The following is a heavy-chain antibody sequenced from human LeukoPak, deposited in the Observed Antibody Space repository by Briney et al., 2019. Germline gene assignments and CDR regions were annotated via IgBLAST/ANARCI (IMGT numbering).Heavy chain of an antibody. CDR1: GFTFSSYA. CDR3: ARVGGSSSWYYFAY. CDR2: ISYDGSNK. D-gene: IGHD6-13*01. J-gene: IGHJ4*02. Sequence: PGGSLRLSCAASGFTFSSYAMHRVRQAPGKGLEWVAVISYDGSNKYYADSVKGRFTISRDNSKNTLYLQMNSLRAEDTAVYYCARVGGSSSWYYFAYWGQGTLVTVSS. V-gene: IGHV3-30*04.